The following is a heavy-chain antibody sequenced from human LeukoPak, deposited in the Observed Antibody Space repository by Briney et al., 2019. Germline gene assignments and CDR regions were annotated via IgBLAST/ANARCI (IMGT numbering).Heavy chain of an antibody. J-gene: IGHJ5*02. D-gene: IGHD3-9*01. CDR1: GYTFTGFY. CDR3: AKNDIFIGYSP. V-gene: IGHV1-2*02. CDR2: INPDSGDT. Sequence: ASVKVSCKASGYTFTGFYLHWVRQALGQGLEWMGWINPDSGDTDYAQKFQGRVTMTRDTSINTAYMELSSLRSDDTAVYFCAKNDIFIGYSPWGQGTLVTVSS.